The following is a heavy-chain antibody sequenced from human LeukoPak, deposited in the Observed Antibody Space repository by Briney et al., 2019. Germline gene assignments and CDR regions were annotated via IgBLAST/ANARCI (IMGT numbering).Heavy chain of an antibody. V-gene: IGHV3-30*18. CDR1: GFTFSSYG. J-gene: IGHJ4*02. CDR3: AKDPFDY. Sequence: PGRSLRLSCAASGFTFSSYGMHWVRQAPGKGLEWGAVISYDGSNKYYADSVKGRFTISRDNSKNTLYLQMNSLRAEDTAVYYCAKDPFDYWGQGTLVTVSS. CDR2: ISYDGSNK.